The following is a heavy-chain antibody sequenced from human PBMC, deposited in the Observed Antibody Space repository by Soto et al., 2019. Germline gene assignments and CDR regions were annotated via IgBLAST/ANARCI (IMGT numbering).Heavy chain of an antibody. CDR2: INSHSTSI. CDR1: GFTFSDYS. CDR3: AREFRGDSNDY. V-gene: IGHV3-48*02. D-gene: IGHD3-22*01. J-gene: IGHJ4*02. Sequence: GSLRLSCAASGFTFSDYSMNWVRQAPGKGLEWVSYINSHSTSIYYADSVKDRFTISRDNAKNSLNLQMNSLRDEDTAVYYCAREFRGDSNDYWGQGAQVTVSS.